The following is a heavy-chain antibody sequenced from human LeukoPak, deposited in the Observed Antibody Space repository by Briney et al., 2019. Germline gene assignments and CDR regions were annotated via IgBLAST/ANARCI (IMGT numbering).Heavy chain of an antibody. D-gene: IGHD5-12*01. CDR2: ISDDSSFT. V-gene: IGHV3-23*01. J-gene: IGHJ4*02. CDR3: AKGRCSGPGCDSFDY. CDR1: GFTFSSYG. Sequence: PGGSLRLSCAASGFTFSSYGMHWVRQAPGKGLECVSIISDDSSFTYYLDSVKGRSTIFRDNSKNTLYLHMNSLKAEDTAVYYCAKGRCSGPGCDSFDYWGQGTLVTVSS.